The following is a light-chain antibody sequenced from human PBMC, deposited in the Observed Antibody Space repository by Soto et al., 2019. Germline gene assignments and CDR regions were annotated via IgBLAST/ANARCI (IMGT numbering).Light chain of an antibody. V-gene: IGKV3-15*01. CDR1: QSVSSN. Sequence: EIVMTQSPATLSVCPGERATLSCRASQSVSSNLAWYQHKPGQAPRLLIYGASTRATGIPARFSGSGSGTEFTLSISSLQSEDFAVYYCQQYNSWHPITFGQGTRLEIK. CDR3: QQYNSWHPIT. CDR2: GAS. J-gene: IGKJ5*01.